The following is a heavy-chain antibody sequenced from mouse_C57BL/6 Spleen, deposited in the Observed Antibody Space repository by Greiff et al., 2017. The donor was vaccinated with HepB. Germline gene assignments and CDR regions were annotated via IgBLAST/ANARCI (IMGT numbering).Heavy chain of an antibody. J-gene: IGHJ2*01. CDR2: IYPGSGNT. CDR3: AREGAYYSNYFDY. D-gene: IGHD2-5*01. V-gene: IGHV1-76*01. CDR1: GYTFTDYY. Sequence: LQESGAELVRPGASVKLSCKASGYTFTDYYINWVKQRPGQGLEWIARIYPGSGNTYYNEKFKGKATLTAEKSSSTAYMQLSSLTSEDSAVYFCAREGAYYSNYFDYWGQGTTLTVSS.